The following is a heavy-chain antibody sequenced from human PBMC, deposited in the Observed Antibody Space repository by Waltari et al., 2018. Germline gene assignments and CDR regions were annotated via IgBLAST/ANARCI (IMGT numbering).Heavy chain of an antibody. J-gene: IGHJ4*02. V-gene: IGHV1-69-2*01. CDR3: APLPGGSGQTFDY. D-gene: IGHD3-10*01. CDR1: GYTFMDYF. CDR2: IDPEDGET. Sequence: EVELVQSGAEVKKPGATVKISCKASGYTFMDYFMHWVQQAPGKGLEWMGRIDPEDGETVYSGKFQGRVTITADPSTDTAYMELSSLTSGDTAVYYCAPLPGGSGQTFDYWGQGTLVTVSS.